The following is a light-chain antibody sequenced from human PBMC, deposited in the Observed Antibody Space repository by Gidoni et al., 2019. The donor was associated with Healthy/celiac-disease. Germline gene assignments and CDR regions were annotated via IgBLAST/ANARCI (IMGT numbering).Light chain of an antibody. V-gene: IGKV1-39*01. CDR3: QQSYSTPPWT. CDR2: AAS. Sequence: DIQMPPSPSSLSASVGDRVTSTCRASQSRSSYLNWYQQKPGTAPKLLLYAASSLQRGVPSRFSCSGAGTDFTRTISRRQPEDFATYYCQQSYSTPPWTFGQGTKVEIK. CDR1: QSRSSY. J-gene: IGKJ1*01.